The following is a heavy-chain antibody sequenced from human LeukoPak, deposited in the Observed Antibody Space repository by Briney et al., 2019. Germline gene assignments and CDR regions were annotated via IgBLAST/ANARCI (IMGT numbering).Heavy chain of an antibody. CDR2: INHSGST. J-gene: IGHJ4*02. Sequence: ASETLSLTCAVYGGSFSGYYWSWIRQPPGKGLEWIGEINHSGSTNYNPSLKSRVTISVDTSKNQFSLKLSSVTAADTAVYYCARYYYYGSGSYYSHYFDYWGQGTLVTVSS. CDR3: ARYYYYGSGSYYSHYFDY. D-gene: IGHD3-10*01. CDR1: GGSFSGYY. V-gene: IGHV4-34*01.